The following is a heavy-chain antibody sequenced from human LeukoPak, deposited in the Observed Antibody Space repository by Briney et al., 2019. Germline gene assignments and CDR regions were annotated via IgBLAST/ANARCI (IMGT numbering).Heavy chain of an antibody. V-gene: IGHV1-69*06. J-gene: IGHJ3*02. Sequence: SVKVSCKASGGTFSSYAISWVRQAPGQGLEWMGGIIPIFGTANYAQKFQGRVTITADKSTSTAYMELRSLRSEDTAVYYCARDLTTVTGNRGDIWGQGTMVTVSS. CDR2: IIPIFGTA. CDR3: ARDLTTVTGNRGDI. D-gene: IGHD4-17*01. CDR1: GGTFSSYA.